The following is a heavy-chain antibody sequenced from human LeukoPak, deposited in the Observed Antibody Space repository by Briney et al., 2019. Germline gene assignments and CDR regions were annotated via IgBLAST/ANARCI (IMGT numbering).Heavy chain of an antibody. V-gene: IGHV1-18*01. CDR2: ISAYNGNT. J-gene: IGHJ4*02. D-gene: IGHD2-2*01. Sequence: ASVKVSCKASGYTFTSYGISWVRQAPGQGLEWMGWISAYNGNTNYAQKLQGRVTMTTDTSTSTAYMELRSLGSDDTAVYYCARLIGYCSSTSCDTRIHFDYWGQGTLVTVSS. CDR1: GYTFTSYG. CDR3: ARLIGYCSSTSCDTRIHFDY.